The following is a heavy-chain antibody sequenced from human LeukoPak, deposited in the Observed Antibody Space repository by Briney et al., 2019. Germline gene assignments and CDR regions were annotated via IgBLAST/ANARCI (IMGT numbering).Heavy chain of an antibody. CDR2: ISDNGGNT. CDR1: GFTFLNYV. V-gene: IGHV3-23*01. J-gene: IGHJ4*02. D-gene: IGHD3-22*01. CDR3: ARDGDDTSGYFSPFDY. Sequence: PGGSLRLSCAASGFTFLNYVMSWVRQAPGKGLEWVSSISDNGGNTYYADSVKGRFTISRDNSKNTLYLQMNSLRAKDTAVYYCARDGDDTSGYFSPFDYWGQGTLATVSS.